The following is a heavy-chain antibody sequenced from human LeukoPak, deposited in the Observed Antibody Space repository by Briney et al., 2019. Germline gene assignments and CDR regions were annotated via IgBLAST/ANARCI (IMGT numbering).Heavy chain of an antibody. Sequence: GGSLRLSSSAGGFIFSSVPMHWLRQAPGKGLEYVSGINSNGGTTYYADSLKGRFTISRDNSKNTLYLHMGSLRAEDTAVYYCVKVEGGIVFDRWGQGILVTVSS. CDR3: VKVEGGIVFDR. CDR1: GFIFSSVP. V-gene: IGHV3-64D*09. D-gene: IGHD2-15*01. J-gene: IGHJ4*02. CDR2: INSNGGTT.